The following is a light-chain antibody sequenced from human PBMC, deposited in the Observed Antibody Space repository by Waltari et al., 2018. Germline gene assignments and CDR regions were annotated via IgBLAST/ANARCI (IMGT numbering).Light chain of an antibody. CDR2: GNN. Sequence: QSVLTQPPSVSGAPGQRVTIPCPGSSSHIGAGFDVHWYQQLPGTAPKLLIFGNNNRPSGVPDRFSGSKSGTSASLAITGLQAEDEADYYCQSYDSSLFVVFGGGTKLTVL. CDR3: QSYDSSLFVV. V-gene: IGLV1-40*01. CDR1: SSHIGAGFD. J-gene: IGLJ2*01.